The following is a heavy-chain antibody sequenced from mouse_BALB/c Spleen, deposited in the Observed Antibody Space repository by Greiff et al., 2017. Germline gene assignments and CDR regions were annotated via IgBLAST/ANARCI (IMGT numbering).Heavy chain of an antibody. V-gene: IGHV5-17*02. CDR2: ISSGSSTI. D-gene: IGHD1-1*02. Sequence: EVQVVESGGGLVQPGGSRKLSCAASGFTFSSFGMHWVRQAPEKGLEWVAYISSGSSTIYYADTVKGRFTISRDNPKNTLFLQMTSLRSEDTAMYYCARSDGRYAMDYWGQGTSVTVSS. CDR1: GFTFSSFG. CDR3: ARSDGRYAMDY. J-gene: IGHJ4*01.